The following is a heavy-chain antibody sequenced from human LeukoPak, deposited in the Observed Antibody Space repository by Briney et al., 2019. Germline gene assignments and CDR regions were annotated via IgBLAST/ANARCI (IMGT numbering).Heavy chain of an antibody. Sequence: ASVKVSCKASGGTFSNYAISWVRQTPGQGLEWMGGIIPIFGTANYAQKFQGRVTISTDESTSTVYMELSSLRSEDTAVYYCARTFSGSYWFDWFDPWGQGTLVTVSS. CDR2: IIPIFGTA. V-gene: IGHV1-69*05. J-gene: IGHJ5*02. CDR1: GGTFSNYA. CDR3: ARTFSGSYWFDWFDP. D-gene: IGHD1-26*01.